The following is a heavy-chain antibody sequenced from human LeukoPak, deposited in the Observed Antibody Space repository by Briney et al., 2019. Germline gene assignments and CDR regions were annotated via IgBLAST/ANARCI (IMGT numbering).Heavy chain of an antibody. J-gene: IGHJ5*02. CDR2: IYHSGST. D-gene: IGHD3-10*01. CDR3: ARGGRVTMLRGASNWFDP. V-gene: IGHV4-30-2*01. Sequence: SETLSLTCTVSDGSLSSSGYYWGWIRQPPGKGLEWIGYIYHSGSTYYNPSLKSRVTISVDRSKNQFSLKLSSVTAADTAVYYCARGGRVTMLRGASNWFDPWGQGTLVTVSS. CDR1: DGSLSSSGYY.